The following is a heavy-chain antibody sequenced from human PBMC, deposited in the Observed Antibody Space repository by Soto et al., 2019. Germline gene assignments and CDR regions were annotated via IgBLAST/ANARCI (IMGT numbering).Heavy chain of an antibody. D-gene: IGHD3-10*01. V-gene: IGHV4-31*03. CDR3: ARGWAYYGSGSPHGFDY. Sequence: NPSETLSLTCTVSGGSISSGGYYWSWIRQHPGKGLEWIGYIYYSGSTYYNPSLKSRVTISVDTSKNQFSLKLSSVTAADTAVYYCARGWAYYGSGSPHGFDYWGQETLVTVSS. J-gene: IGHJ4*02. CDR1: GGSISSGGYY. CDR2: IYYSGST.